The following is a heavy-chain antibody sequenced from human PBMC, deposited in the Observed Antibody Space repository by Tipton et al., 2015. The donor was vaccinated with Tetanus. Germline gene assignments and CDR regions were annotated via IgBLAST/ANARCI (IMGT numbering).Heavy chain of an antibody. V-gene: IGHV4-31*03. D-gene: IGHD1-1*01. CDR1: GGSISSGGYY. CDR3: ARERYIHYGMDV. Sequence: TLSLTCIVSGGSISSGGYYWSWIRPHPGKGREWVGFIYDSGSIYYNPSLKSRVSLSIETSKNQFSRKLSFVTSADTAVYDCARERYIHYGMDVWGQGTTVTVSS. CDR2: IYDSGSI. J-gene: IGHJ6*02.